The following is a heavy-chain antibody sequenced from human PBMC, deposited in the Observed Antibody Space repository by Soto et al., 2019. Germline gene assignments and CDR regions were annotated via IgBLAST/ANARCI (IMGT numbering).Heavy chain of an antibody. CDR2: IYYSGST. CDR3: ATRTDYYYGSGSLGGMDV. V-gene: IGHV4-31*03. J-gene: IGHJ6*02. Sequence: QVQLQESGPGLVKPSQTLYLTCTVSGGSISSGRYYWSWIRQLPGKGLEWIGYIYYSGSTYYNPSLKSRVTTSVDMSKNQFSLKLNSVTAADTAVYYCATRTDYYYGSGSLGGMDVWGQGTTVTVSS. D-gene: IGHD3-10*01. CDR1: GGSISSGRYY.